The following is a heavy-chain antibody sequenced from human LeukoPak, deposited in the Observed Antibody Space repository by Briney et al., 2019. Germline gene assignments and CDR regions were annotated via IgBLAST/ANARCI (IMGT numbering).Heavy chain of an antibody. V-gene: IGHV3-23*01. CDR1: GFTFSNAW. D-gene: IGHD3-10*01. Sequence: GGSLRLSCAASGFTFSNAWMSWVRQAPGKGLEWVSAISGSGGSTYYADSVKGRFTISRDNSKNTLYLQMNSLRAEDTAVYYCAKDQGRGYYGSGSYYFDYWGQGALVTVSS. CDR3: AKDQGRGYYGSGSYYFDY. J-gene: IGHJ4*02. CDR2: ISGSGGST.